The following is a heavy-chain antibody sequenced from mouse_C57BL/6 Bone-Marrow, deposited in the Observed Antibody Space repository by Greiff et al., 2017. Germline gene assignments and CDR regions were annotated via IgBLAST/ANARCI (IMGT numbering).Heavy chain of an antibody. CDR2: IHPNSGST. Sequence: VQLQQPGAELVKPGASVKLSCKASGYTFTSYWMHWVKQTPGQGLEWIGMIHPNSGSTNYNEKFKSQATLTVDKSSSTAYMQLSSLTSEDSAVYYCARENYYGRGVYYFDYWGQGTTLTVSA. J-gene: IGHJ2*01. CDR1: GYTFTSYW. D-gene: IGHD1-1*01. CDR3: ARENYYGRGVYYFDY. V-gene: IGHV1-64*01.